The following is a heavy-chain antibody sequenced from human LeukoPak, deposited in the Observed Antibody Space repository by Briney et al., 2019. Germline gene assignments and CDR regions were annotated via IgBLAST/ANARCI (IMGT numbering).Heavy chain of an antibody. Sequence: SETLSLTCTVSGDSISSYYWSWIRQPAGRGLEWIGRIYTSGSTNHNPSLKSRVTMSVDTSKNLFSLKVNSVTAADTAVYFCARVASGYYAYYFDYWGQGTLVTVSS. D-gene: IGHD3-3*01. CDR2: IYTSGST. V-gene: IGHV4-4*07. CDR1: GDSISSYY. J-gene: IGHJ4*02. CDR3: ARVASGYYAYYFDY.